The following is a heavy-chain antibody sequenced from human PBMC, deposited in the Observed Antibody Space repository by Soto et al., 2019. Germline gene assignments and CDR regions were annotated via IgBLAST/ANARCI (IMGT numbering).Heavy chain of an antibody. Sequence: HPGGSLRLSCAGSGPTFSAYGMHWVRQAPGKGLEWVAVISFDGSKQYYADSVRGRFTISRDNSKNMLHLQMSGLTPEDTAVYYCATAPVPYFYGMDVWGQGTTVTVSS. CDR2: ISFDGSKQ. CDR3: ATAPVPYFYGMDV. CDR1: GPTFSAYG. J-gene: IGHJ6*02. D-gene: IGHD3-9*01. V-gene: IGHV3-30*03.